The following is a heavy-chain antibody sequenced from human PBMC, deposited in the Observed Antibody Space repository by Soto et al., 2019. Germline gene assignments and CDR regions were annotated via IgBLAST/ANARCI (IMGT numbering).Heavy chain of an antibody. CDR1: GFTFSSYA. D-gene: IGHD3-22*01. CDR2: ISYDGSNK. Sequence: GGSLRLSCAASGFTFSSYAMHWVRQAPGKGLEWVAVISYDGSNKYYADSVKGRFTISRDNSKNTLYLQMNSLRAEDTAVYYCARGSVITMIVVVLDYWGQGTLVTVSS. V-gene: IGHV3-30-3*01. J-gene: IGHJ4*02. CDR3: ARGSVITMIVVVLDY.